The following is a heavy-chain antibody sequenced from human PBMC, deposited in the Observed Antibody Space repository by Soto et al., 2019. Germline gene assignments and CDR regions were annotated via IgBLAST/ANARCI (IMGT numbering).Heavy chain of an antibody. V-gene: IGHV3-7*01. CDR1: GFTFSSYW. CDR3: AREGYDLWSGRNWFDP. J-gene: IGHJ5*02. CDR2: IKQDGSEK. D-gene: IGHD3-3*01. Sequence: EVQLVESGGGLVQPGGSLRLSCAASGFTFSSYWMSWVRQAPGKGLEWVANIKQDGSEKYYVDSVKGRFTISRDNAKNSLYRQMNSLRAEDTAVYYCAREGYDLWSGRNWFDPWGQGTLVTVSS.